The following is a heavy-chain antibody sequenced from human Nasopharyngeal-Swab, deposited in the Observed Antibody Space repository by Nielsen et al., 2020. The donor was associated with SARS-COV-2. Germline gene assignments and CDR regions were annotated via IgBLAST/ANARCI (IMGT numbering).Heavy chain of an antibody. Sequence: GESLKISCAASGFTFSSYSMNWVRQAPGKGLEWVSSISSSSSTIYYADSVKGRFTISRDNAKNSLYLQMNSLRAEDTAVYYCARGETYYYGSGSGYYYFDYWGQGTLVTVSS. CDR2: ISSSSSTI. CDR1: GFTFSSYS. CDR3: ARGETYYYGSGSGYYYFDY. V-gene: IGHV3-48*01. J-gene: IGHJ4*02. D-gene: IGHD3-10*01.